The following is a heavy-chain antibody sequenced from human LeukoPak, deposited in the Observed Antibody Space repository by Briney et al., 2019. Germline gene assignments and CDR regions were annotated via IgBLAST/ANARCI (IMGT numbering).Heavy chain of an antibody. J-gene: IGHJ4*02. CDR2: INHSGST. Sequence: SETLSLTCAVYGESFTGHHWSWIRQPPGKGLEWIGEINHSGSTNYNPSLKSRVTISVDTSKNQFSLKLSSVTAADTAVYYCARGSLGYSYGLLDDYWGQGTLVTVSS. D-gene: IGHD5-18*01. CDR1: GESFTGHH. CDR3: ARGSLGYSYGLLDDY. V-gene: IGHV4-34*01.